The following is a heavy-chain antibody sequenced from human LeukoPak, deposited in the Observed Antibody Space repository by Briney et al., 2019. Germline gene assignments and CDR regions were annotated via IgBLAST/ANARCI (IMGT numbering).Heavy chain of an antibody. CDR3: ARCSSSWYTGYFDY. D-gene: IGHD6-13*01. CDR1: GGSISSYY. Sequence: SETLSLTCTVSGGSISSYYWSWIRQPPGKGLEWIGYIYTSGSTNYNPSLKSRVTISVDTSKNQFSLKLSSVTAADTAVYYCARCSSSWYTGYFDYWGQGTLVTVSS. CDR2: IYTSGST. V-gene: IGHV4-4*09. J-gene: IGHJ4*02.